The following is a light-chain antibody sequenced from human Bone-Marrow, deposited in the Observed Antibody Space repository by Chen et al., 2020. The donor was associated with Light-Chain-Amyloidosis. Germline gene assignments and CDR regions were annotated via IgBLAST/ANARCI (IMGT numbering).Light chain of an antibody. CDR3: AAWDDTLNGYV. CDR1: RSNIGSNP. J-gene: IGLJ1*01. V-gene: IGLV1-44*01. Sequence: QSALTQPPSASGTPGQRVIISCSGARSNIGSNPVNWYQQLPETGPHLLVRSNNQRPSGVPGRFSGSKSGTSASLAISGLQSEDEADYYCAAWDDTLNGYVFGTGTKVTVL. CDR2: SNN.